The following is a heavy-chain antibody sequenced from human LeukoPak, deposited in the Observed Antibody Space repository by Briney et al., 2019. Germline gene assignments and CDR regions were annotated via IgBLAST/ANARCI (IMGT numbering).Heavy chain of an antibody. CDR2: IYYSGST. J-gene: IGHJ5*02. V-gene: IGHV4-59*01. Sequence: SETLSLTCTVSGGSISSYYWSWIRQPPGKGLEWIGYIYYSGSTNYNPSLKSRVTISVDTSKNQFSLKLSSVTAADTAVYFCAKFVVVVAAMGFDPWGQGTLVTVSS. CDR3: AKFVVVVAAMGFDP. D-gene: IGHD2-15*01. CDR1: GGSISSYY.